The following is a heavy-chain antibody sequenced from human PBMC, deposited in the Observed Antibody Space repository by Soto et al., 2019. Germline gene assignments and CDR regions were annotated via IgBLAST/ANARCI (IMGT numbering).Heavy chain of an antibody. J-gene: IGHJ4*02. Sequence: QLQLQESGSGLLKPSQTLSLTCAVSGASFTSVPYSWSWIRQPPGKGLEWIGYIYRDGGTYYAPSLQSRVTISINTSKNQFSLRLTSVTAADTAVYYCARGQQLFEFDSWGQGTLVTVSS. CDR1: GASFTSVPYS. D-gene: IGHD5-18*01. CDR2: IYRDGGT. V-gene: IGHV4-30-2*01. CDR3: ARGQQLFEFDS.